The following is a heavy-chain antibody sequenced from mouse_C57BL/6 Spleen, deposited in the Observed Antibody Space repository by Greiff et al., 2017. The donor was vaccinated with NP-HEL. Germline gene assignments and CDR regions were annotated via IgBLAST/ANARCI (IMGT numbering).Heavy chain of an antibody. CDR1: GYTFTSYW. V-gene: IGHV1-64*01. CDR2: IHPNSGST. D-gene: IGHD4-1*01. Sequence: QVQLQQPGAELVKPGASVKLSCKASGYTFTSYWMHWVKQRPGQGLEWIGMIHPNSGSTNYNEKFKSKATLTVVKSSSTAYMQLSSLTSEDSAVYYCARELTGTFAYWGQGTLVTVSA. J-gene: IGHJ3*01. CDR3: ARELTGTFAY.